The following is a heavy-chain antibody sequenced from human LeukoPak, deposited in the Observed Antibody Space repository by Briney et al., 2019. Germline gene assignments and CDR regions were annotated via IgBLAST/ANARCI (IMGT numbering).Heavy chain of an antibody. CDR1: GFAFSSCW. CDR3: ARDLSHTCDY. Sequence: PGGSLRLSCAASGFAFSSCWMLWVRQAPGKGLVWVSRINSDGTYTNYADSVKGRFTISRDNAKNTLYLQMNSLRAEDTAVYYCARDLSHTCDYWGQGTLVTVSS. CDR2: INSDGTYT. J-gene: IGHJ4*02. V-gene: IGHV3-74*01.